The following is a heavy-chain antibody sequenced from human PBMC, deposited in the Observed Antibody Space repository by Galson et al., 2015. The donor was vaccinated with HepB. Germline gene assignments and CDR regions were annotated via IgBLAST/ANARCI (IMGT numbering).Heavy chain of an antibody. J-gene: IGHJ6*03. CDR2: TSYDGGNE. Sequence: SLRLSCAASGFTFSSYAMHWVRQAPGKGLGWVAVTSYDGGNEHYADSVKGRFTISRDNSKNTLYLQMNSLRVEDTAVYYCARARYSSVYYYYYMDVWGKGTTVTVSS. CDR1: GFTFSSYA. D-gene: IGHD6-19*01. CDR3: ARARYSSVYYYYYMDV. V-gene: IGHV3-30-3*01.